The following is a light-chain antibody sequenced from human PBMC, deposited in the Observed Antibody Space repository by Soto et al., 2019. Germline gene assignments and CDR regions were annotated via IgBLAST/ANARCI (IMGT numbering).Light chain of an antibody. CDR2: SAS. J-gene: IGKJ4*01. CDR3: RQYNNWPPLT. V-gene: IGKV3-15*01. CDR1: QSVSYN. Sequence: EIVLTQSPATLSVSPGESATLSCRASQSVSYNLAWYQQRPGQPPRLLIYSASTRATSVPARFSGSGSGTDFTLTISSLQPEDSAVYYCRQYNNWPPLTFGGGTKVES.